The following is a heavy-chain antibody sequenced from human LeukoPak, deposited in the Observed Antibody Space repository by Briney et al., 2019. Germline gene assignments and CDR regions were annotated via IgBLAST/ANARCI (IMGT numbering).Heavy chain of an antibody. D-gene: IGHD3-22*01. J-gene: IGHJ4*02. CDR3: ARGFRYDSSGLTYYFDY. Sequence: KVSCXASGGTFSSYAISWVRQAPGQGLEWMGGIIPIFGTANYAQKFQGRVTITTDESTSTAYMELSSLRSEDTAVYYCARGFRYDSSGLTYYFDYWGQGTLVTVSS. CDR2: IIPIFGTA. CDR1: GGTFSSYA. V-gene: IGHV1-69*05.